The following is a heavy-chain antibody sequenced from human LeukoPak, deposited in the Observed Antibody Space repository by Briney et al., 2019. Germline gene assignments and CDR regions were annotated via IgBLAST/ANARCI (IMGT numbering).Heavy chain of an antibody. J-gene: IGHJ6*04. D-gene: IGHD3-10*01. V-gene: IGHV4-30-4*01. CDR3: ATLAPYGSGSYYNSAYYYGMDV. CDR1: GGSISSGDYY. Sequence: PSETLSLTCTVSGGSISSGDYYWGWIRQPPGRGLEWIGYIYYSGSTYYNPSLKSRVTISVDTSKNQFSLKLSSVTAADTAVYYCATLAPYGSGSYYNSAYYYGMDVWGKGTTVTVSS. CDR2: IYYSGST.